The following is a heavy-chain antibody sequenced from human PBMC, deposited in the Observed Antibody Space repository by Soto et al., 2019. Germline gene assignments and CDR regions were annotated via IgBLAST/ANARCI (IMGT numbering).Heavy chain of an antibody. CDR1: GFTCSDYY. CDR2: ISSSGNTI. CDR3: AREDPADGGQSMGY. D-gene: IGHD2-15*01. V-gene: IGHV3-11*01. Sequence: QVQLVESGGGLVHPGRSLRLSCAASGFTCSDYYMSWIRQAPGKGLEWVSYISSSGNTIFYVDSVKGRFTISRDNAKNSPYLQMNSLRAEDTAVYYCAREDPADGGQSMGYWCQGILVIVYS. J-gene: IGHJ4*02.